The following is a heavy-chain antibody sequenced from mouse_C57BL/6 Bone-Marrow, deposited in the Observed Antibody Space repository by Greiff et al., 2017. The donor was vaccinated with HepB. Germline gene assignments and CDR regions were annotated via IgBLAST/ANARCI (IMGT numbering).Heavy chain of an antibody. Sequence: EVKLQESGAELVRPGASVKLSCTASGFNIKDDYMHWVKQRPEQGLEWIGWIDPENGDTEYASKFQGKATITADTSSNTAYLQLSSLTSEDTAVYYCTTGAIVTTPWGQGTLVTVSA. CDR1: GFNIKDDY. J-gene: IGHJ3*01. CDR3: TTGAIVTTP. CDR2: IDPENGDT. D-gene: IGHD2-5*01. V-gene: IGHV14-4*01.